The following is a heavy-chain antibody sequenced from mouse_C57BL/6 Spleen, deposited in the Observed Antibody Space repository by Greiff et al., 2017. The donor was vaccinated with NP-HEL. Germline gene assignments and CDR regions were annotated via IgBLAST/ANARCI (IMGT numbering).Heavy chain of an antibody. J-gene: IGHJ4*01. D-gene: IGHD1-1*01. CDR1: GYTFTSYW. CDR2: IDPSDSYT. Sequence: QVQLQQPGAELVRPGTSVKLSCKASGYTFTSYWMHWVKQRPGQGLEWIGVIDPSDSYTNYNQKFKGKATLTVDTSSSTAYMQLSSLTSEDSAVYYCARDGGSSSTLYAMDYWGQGTSVTVSS. V-gene: IGHV1-59*01. CDR3: ARDGGSSSTLYAMDY.